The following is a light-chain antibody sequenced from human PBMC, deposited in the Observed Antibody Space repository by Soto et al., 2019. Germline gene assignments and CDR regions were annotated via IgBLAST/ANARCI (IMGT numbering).Light chain of an antibody. Sequence: AIQMTESPSSLSASVGDRVTVTWRASQGIRDDLGWYRQRPGKAPKVLIYAASTLQSGVPSRFSGSGSGTDFTLTISSLQPEDFATYYCLQDYNFPLTFGGGTKVDI. V-gene: IGKV1-6*01. CDR1: QGIRDD. J-gene: IGKJ4*01. CDR3: LQDYNFPLT. CDR2: AAS.